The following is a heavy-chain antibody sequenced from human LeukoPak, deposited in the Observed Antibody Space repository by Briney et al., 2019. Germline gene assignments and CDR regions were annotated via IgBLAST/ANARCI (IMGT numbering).Heavy chain of an antibody. Sequence: GAPVKVSCKASGYTFSGYAIHWVRQAPGQRFEWMGWINAGNGHTKYSQNFQGRVTITRDSSANIVYKDVSSLTSEDTAVYYCARGIWSATRVDYYLDNWGRGTLVTVSS. CDR1: GYTFSGYA. D-gene: IGHD5-24*01. CDR2: INAGNGHT. CDR3: ARGIWSATRVDYYLDN. J-gene: IGHJ4*02. V-gene: IGHV1-3*01.